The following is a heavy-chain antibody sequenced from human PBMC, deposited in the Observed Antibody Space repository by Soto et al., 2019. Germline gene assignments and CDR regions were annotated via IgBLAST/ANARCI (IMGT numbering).Heavy chain of an antibody. CDR2: IYYSGST. CDR1: GGSISSYY. J-gene: IGHJ4*02. Sequence: TLPLTCTVSGGSISSYYWSWIRQPPGKELEWIGYIYYSGSTNYNPSLKSRVTISVDTSKNQFSLKLSSVTAADAAVYYCARVGGYCSGGSCYAGYYFDYWGQGTLVTVSS. D-gene: IGHD2-15*01. V-gene: IGHV4-59*01. CDR3: ARVGGYCSGGSCYAGYYFDY.